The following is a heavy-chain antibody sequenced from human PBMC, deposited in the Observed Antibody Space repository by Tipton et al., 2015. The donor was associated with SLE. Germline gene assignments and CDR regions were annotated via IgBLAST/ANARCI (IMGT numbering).Heavy chain of an antibody. V-gene: IGHV3-30-3*01. CDR2: ISYDGSNK. Sequence: SLRLSCAASGFTFSSYAMHWVRQAPGKGLEWVAVISYDGSNKYYADSVKGRFTISRDNSKNTLYLQMNSLRAEDTAVYYCARIRWLQFAPFDYWGQGTLVTVSS. CDR1: GFTFSSYA. CDR3: ARIRWLQFAPFDY. D-gene: IGHD5-24*01. J-gene: IGHJ4*02.